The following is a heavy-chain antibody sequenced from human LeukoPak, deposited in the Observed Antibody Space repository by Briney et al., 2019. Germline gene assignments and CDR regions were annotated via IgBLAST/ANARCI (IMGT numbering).Heavy chain of an antibody. CDR2: ISYDGSNK. CDR1: GFTFSSYA. J-gene: IGHJ6*03. D-gene: IGHD3-22*01. V-gene: IGHV3-30*04. Sequence: PGGSLRLSCAASGFTFSSYAMHWVRQAPGKGLEWVAVISYDGSNKYYADSVKGRFTISRDNSKNTLYLQMNSLRAEDTAVYYCARVPSSGYYPWYYYMDVWGKGTTVTVSS. CDR3: ARVPSSGYYPWYYYMDV.